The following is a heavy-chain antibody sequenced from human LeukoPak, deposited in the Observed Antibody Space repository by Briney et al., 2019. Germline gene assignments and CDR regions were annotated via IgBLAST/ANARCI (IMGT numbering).Heavy chain of an antibody. Sequence: PAGSLRLSCAASGFTFSSYAMSWVRQAPGKGLEWVSAISGSGGSTYYADSVKGRFTISRDNSKNTLYLQMNSLRAEDTAVYYCAKEAGGGRYFDWLLSAPFDYWGQGTLVTVSS. CDR2: ISGSGGST. CDR3: AKEAGGGRYFDWLLSAPFDY. J-gene: IGHJ4*02. V-gene: IGHV3-23*01. D-gene: IGHD3-9*01. CDR1: GFTFSSYA.